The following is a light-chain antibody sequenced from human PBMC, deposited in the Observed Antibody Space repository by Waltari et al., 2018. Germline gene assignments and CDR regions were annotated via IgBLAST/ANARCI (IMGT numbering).Light chain of an antibody. Sequence: IVLTQSPATLSLSQGERGPLSCRASQSVSRSLAWYEQKPGQAPKLLIYGASTRATGIPDSFSGSGSETDFSLTICSQYPEYFAIYFCQHYVRLPATFGQGTKVEIK. J-gene: IGKJ1*01. CDR3: QHYVRLPAT. V-gene: IGKV3-20*01. CDR2: GAS. CDR1: QSVSRS.